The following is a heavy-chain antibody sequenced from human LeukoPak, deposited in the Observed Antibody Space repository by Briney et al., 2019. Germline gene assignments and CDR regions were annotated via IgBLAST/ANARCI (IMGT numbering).Heavy chain of an antibody. Sequence: PGGSLRLSCTASGFTFSSYAMSWVRQAPGKGLEWVSAISGSGGSTYFADSVKGRFTISRENSKNTLYLQMNSLRAEDTAVYYCAKGSYDFWSGYSPYYFEYWGQGALVTVSS. CDR2: ISGSGGST. V-gene: IGHV3-23*01. D-gene: IGHD3-3*01. CDR3: AKGSYDFWSGYSPYYFEY. J-gene: IGHJ4*02. CDR1: GFTFSSYA.